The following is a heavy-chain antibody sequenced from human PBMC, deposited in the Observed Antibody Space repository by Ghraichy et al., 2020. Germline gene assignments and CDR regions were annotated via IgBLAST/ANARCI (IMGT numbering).Heavy chain of an antibody. J-gene: IGHJ4*02. CDR2: IHHSGGT. V-gene: IGHV4-38-2*02. D-gene: IGHD3-10*01. Sequence: SETLSLTCAVSGYSISSGYYWGWIRQPPGKGLEWIGSIHHSGGTYYNPSLKSRITISVDTSKNQFSLKLSSVTAADTALYYCAREGTYYYGSGSPHFDYWGQGTLVAVSS. CDR1: GYSISSGYY. CDR3: AREGTYYYGSGSPHFDY.